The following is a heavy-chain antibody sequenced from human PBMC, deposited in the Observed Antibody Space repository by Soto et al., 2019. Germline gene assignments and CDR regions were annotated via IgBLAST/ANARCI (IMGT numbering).Heavy chain of an antibody. CDR1: GFTFSTYW. D-gene: IGHD1-20*01. J-gene: IGHJ4*02. CDR2: INGDGSNT. Sequence: DVPLVESGGGLVQPGGSLRLSCAASGFTFSTYWMHWVRQAPGKGLVWVSRINGDGSNTDYADSVKGRFTISRDNAKNTVYLQMHSLRAEDTAVYYCARDDNPDYWGQGTLVTVSS. CDR3: ARDDNPDY. V-gene: IGHV3-74*01.